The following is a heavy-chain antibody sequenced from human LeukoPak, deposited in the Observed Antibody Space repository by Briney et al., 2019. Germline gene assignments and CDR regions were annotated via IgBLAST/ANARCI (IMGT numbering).Heavy chain of an antibody. CDR3: ARPAVKYSNYYFDY. CDR1: GVSISSSSYY. D-gene: IGHD4-11*01. Sequence: PSETLSLTCTVSGVSISSSSYYWGWVRQPPGKGLEWIGSIYYSGTTYYNPSLKSRFTISVDTSKNQFSLNLSSVTAADTAVYYCARPAVKYSNYYFDYWGQGTLVTVSS. V-gene: IGHV4-39*01. CDR2: IYYSGTT. J-gene: IGHJ4*02.